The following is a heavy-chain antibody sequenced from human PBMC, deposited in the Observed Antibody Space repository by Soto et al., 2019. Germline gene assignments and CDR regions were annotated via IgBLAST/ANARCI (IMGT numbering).Heavy chain of an antibody. D-gene: IGHD6-19*01. CDR1: GFTFSSYG. Sequence: QVQLVESGGGVVQPGRSLRLSCAASGFTFSSYGMHWVRQAPGKGLEWVAVIWYDGSNKYYADSVKGRFTISRDNSKNTLYLQMNSLRAEYTAVYYCARDRQGGCYVNLDYWGQGTLVTVSS. CDR3: ARDRQGGCYVNLDY. CDR2: IWYDGSNK. V-gene: IGHV3-33*01. J-gene: IGHJ4*02.